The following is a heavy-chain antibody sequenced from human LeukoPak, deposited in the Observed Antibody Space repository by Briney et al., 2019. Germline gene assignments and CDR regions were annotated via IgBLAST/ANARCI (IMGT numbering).Heavy chain of an antibody. Sequence: QPGGSLRLSCAASGFTFSSYDMHWVRQPTGKALEWVSTIGTIGDTFYLGSVKGRFTISRDDANNLLYLQMDSLRAGDTAVYYCASVGAHCGGDCHPDYSGQGTLVTVSS. V-gene: IGHV3-13*01. J-gene: IGHJ4*02. D-gene: IGHD2-21*02. CDR1: GFTFSSYD. CDR2: IGTIGDT. CDR3: ASVGAHCGGDCHPDY.